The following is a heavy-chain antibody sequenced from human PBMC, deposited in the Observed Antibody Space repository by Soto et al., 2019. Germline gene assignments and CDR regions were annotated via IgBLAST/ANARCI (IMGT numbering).Heavy chain of an antibody. CDR1: GFSFSSYA. J-gene: IGHJ5*02. D-gene: IGHD3-10*01. V-gene: IGHV3-23*01. CDR2: ISGSGGT. CDR3: AKGASYGSRSYPLDP. Sequence: PGGSLRLSCAASGFSFSSYAMSWVRQAPGKGLEWVSVISGSGGTDYADSVKGRFTISRDNSKSTLYLRMNNLRADDTAVYYCAKGASYGSRSYPLDPWGQGTLVTGSS.